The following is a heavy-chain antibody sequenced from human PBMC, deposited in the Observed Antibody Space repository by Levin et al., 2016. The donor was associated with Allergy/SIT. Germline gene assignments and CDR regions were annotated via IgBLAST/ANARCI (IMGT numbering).Heavy chain of an antibody. CDR1: GGSISSSSYY. J-gene: IGHJ5*02. CDR2: IYYSGST. V-gene: IGHV4-39*01. CDR3: ARHGYSSSSDEGNWFDP. Sequence: SETLSLTCTVSGGSISSSSYYWGWIRQPPGKGLEWIGSIYYSGSTYYNPSLKSRVTISVDTSKNQFSLKLSSVTAADTAVYYCARHGYSSSSDEGNWFDPWGQGTLVTVSS. D-gene: IGHD6-6*01.